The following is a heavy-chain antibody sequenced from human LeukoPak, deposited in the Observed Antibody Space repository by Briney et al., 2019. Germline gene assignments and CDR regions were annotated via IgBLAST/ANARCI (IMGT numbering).Heavy chain of an antibody. D-gene: IGHD3-3*01. Sequence: PSETLSLTRTLSGGSMHLFYCRGIRQPPGKGLEWLGYIYESGSTDYHPPLKSRIAQSLDTSKNQYSREVSSMTAADTAVYYCARGLRMAMTCTIWFSWGEGTPVTVSS. J-gene: IGHJ5*02. CDR1: GGSMHLFY. CDR3: ARGLRMAMTCTIWFS. V-gene: IGHV4-59*01. CDR2: IYESGST.